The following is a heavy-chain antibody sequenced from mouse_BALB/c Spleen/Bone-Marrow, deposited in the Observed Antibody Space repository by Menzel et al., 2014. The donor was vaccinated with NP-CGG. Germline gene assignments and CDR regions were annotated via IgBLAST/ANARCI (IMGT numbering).Heavy chain of an antibody. CDR2: INPSNGGT. CDR1: GYTFTSYY. Sequence: QVQLQQSGAELAKPGASVKLSCKASGYTFTSYYMYWVKQRPGQGLEWIGGINPSNGGTNFNEKFKSKATLTVDKSSSAAYMQLGSLTSEDSAVYYCTRYTYGDYPYYYAMDYWGQGTSVTVSS. J-gene: IGHJ4*01. V-gene: IGHV1S81*02. D-gene: IGHD2-13*01. CDR3: TRYTYGDYPYYYAMDY.